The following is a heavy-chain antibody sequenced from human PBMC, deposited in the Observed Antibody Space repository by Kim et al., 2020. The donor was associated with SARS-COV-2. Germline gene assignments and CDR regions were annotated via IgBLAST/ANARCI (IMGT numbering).Heavy chain of an antibody. J-gene: IGHJ5*02. D-gene: IGHD1-1*01. CDR3: ARIRRSGTTDWFDP. V-gene: IGHV3-7*03. Sequence: VDSVEGRFTTSRDNAKTSLYLQMNGLRADDTAVYYCARIRRSGTTDWFDPWGQGTLVTVSS.